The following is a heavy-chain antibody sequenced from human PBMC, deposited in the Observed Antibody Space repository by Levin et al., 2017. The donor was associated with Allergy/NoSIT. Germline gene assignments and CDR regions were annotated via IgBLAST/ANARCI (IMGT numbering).Heavy chain of an antibody. V-gene: IGHV3-23*01. CDR3: AKGDHDWGEGYYYYYGMDV. J-gene: IGHJ6*02. CDR2: ISGSGGST. CDR1: GFTFSSYA. D-gene: IGHD7-27*01. Sequence: PGGSLRLSCAASGFTFSSYAMTWVRQAPGKGLEWVSTISGSGGSTYCADSVKGRFTISRDNSKNTLSLQMNNLRAEDTAVYYCAKGDHDWGEGYYYYYGMDVWGQGTTVTVSS.